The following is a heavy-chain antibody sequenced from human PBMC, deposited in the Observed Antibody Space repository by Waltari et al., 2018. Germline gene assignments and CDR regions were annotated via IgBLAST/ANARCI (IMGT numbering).Heavy chain of an antibody. V-gene: IGHV3-11*01. J-gene: IGHJ4*02. CDR1: GFTFGAYY. D-gene: IGHD3-22*01. CDR3: ASPSPYDSSGYYFDY. Sequence: QVQLVESGGGLVKPGGSLRLSCAASGFTFGAYYLSWIRQAPGKGLEWVSYISSSGSTIYYADSVKGRFTISRDNAKNSLYLQMNSLRAEDTAVYYCASPSPYDSSGYYFDYWGQGTLVTVSS. CDR2: ISSSGSTI.